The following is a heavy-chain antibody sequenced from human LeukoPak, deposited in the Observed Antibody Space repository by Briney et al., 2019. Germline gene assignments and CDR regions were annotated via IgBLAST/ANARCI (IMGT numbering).Heavy chain of an antibody. CDR1: GFTFSSYD. CDR3: ARDKYCSGGSCYPDLYYYYGMDV. J-gene: IGHJ6*04. Sequence: GGSLRLSCAASGFTFSSYDMHWVRQAPGKGLEGVAVISYDGSNKYYADSVKGRFTISRDNSKNTLYLQMNSLGAEDTAVYYCARDKYCSGGSCYPDLYYYYGMDVWGKGTTVTVSS. D-gene: IGHD2-15*01. CDR2: ISYDGSNK. V-gene: IGHV3-30*04.